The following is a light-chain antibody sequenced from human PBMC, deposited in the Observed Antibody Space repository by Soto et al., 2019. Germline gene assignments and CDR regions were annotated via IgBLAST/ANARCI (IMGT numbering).Light chain of an antibody. CDR1: SSDVGTYKF. J-gene: IGLJ3*02. CDR3: CSYAGTSFWV. V-gene: IGLV2-23*01. CDR2: EGT. Sequence: QSALTQPASVSGSPGQSITNSCTGTSSDVGTYKFVSWYQQHPGKVPTLMIHEGTKRPSGVSNRFSGSKSGNTATLTISGLQPEDEANYYCCSYAGTSFWVFGGGTKLTVL.